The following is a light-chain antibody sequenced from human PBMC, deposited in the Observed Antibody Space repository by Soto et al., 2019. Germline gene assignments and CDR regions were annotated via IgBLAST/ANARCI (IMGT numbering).Light chain of an antibody. CDR1: QGISHW. J-gene: IGKJ5*01. CDR3: QQASSFPLT. CDR2: AAS. Sequence: DIQLTQSPSSVSASVGDRVTITCRASQGISHWLAWYHQKPGKAPNLLIFAASHLQSGVPSRFSGSCSGTDFTLAINNLQPEDSGTYYCQQASSFPLTFGQGTRLEIE. V-gene: IGKV1-12*01.